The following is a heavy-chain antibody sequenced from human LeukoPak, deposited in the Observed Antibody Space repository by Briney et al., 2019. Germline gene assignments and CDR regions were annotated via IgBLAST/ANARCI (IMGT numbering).Heavy chain of an antibody. CDR2: IGITSTI. Sequence: GGSLRLSCAAFGFTFSSYSMNWVRQAPGKGLEWISNIGITSTIYYADSVKGRFTISRDNAKSSLYLQMNSLSAEDTAVYYCARDSWRGYYFDSSGNNDYWGQGTLVTVSS. D-gene: IGHD3-22*01. J-gene: IGHJ4*02. V-gene: IGHV3-48*01. CDR3: ARDSWRGYYFDSSGNNDY. CDR1: GFTFSSYS.